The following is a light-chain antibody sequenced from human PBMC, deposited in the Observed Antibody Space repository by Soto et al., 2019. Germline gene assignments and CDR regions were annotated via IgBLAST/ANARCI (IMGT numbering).Light chain of an antibody. J-gene: IGLJ3*02. CDR2: EVT. CDR1: SNDVGTYNL. Sequence: QSALTQPACVSGSPGQSITISCTGISNDVGTYNLVSWYQHHPGKAPKLMIHEVTKRPSGVPDRFSGSKSGNTASLTVSGLQAEDEADYYWSSFAGSNIWVFGGGTKLTVL. V-gene: IGLV2-14*02. CDR3: SSFAGSNIWV.